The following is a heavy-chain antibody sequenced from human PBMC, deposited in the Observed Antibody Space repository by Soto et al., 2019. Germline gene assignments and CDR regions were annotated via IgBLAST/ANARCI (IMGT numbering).Heavy chain of an antibody. CDR3: AGPGGAYYGMDV. V-gene: IGHV4-39*01. J-gene: IGHJ6*02. CDR1: GGSISSSSYY. CDR2: IYYSGST. Sequence: PSETLSLTCTVSGGSISSSSYYWGWIRQPPGKGLEWIGSIYYSGSTYYNPSLKSRVTISVDTSKNQFSLKLSSVTAADTAVYYCAGPGGAYYGMDVWGQGTTLTVSS. D-gene: IGHD3-16*01.